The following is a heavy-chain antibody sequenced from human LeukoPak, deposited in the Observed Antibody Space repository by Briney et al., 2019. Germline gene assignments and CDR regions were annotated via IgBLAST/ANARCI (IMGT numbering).Heavy chain of an antibody. CDR1: GGSLSGYY. Sequence: SETLSLTCAVFGGSLSGYYWSWIRQSPGKGLEWIGEINHSGSTNYNPSLKSRVTISVDTSKNQFSLKLSSVTAADTAVYYCATWGFTYYDFWSGYYTYFDYWGQGTLVTVSS. CDR3: ATWGFTYYDFWSGYYTYFDY. V-gene: IGHV4-34*01. D-gene: IGHD3-3*01. J-gene: IGHJ4*02. CDR2: INHSGST.